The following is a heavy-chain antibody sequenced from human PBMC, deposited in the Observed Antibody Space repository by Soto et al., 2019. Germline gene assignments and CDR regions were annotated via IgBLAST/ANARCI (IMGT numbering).Heavy chain of an antibody. J-gene: IGHJ4*02. CDR3: AKDLFVMVRGPSLDY. CDR1: GFTFSSYA. CDR2: ISGSGGST. V-gene: IGHV3-23*01. Sequence: GGSLRLSCAASGFTFSSYAMSWVRQAPGKGLEWVSAISGSGGSTYYADSVKGWLTISRDNSKNTLYLQMNSLRAEDTAVYYCAKDLFVMVRGPSLDYWGQGTLVTVSS. D-gene: IGHD3-10*01.